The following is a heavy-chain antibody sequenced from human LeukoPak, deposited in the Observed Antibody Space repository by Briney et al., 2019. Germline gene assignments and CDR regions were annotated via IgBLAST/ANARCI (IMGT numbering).Heavy chain of an antibody. CDR3: ARGPLGTLGY. CDR1: GGSSSGYY. Sequence: PSETLSLTCAVYGGSSSGYYWSWIRQPPGKGLEWIEEINHSGISNYNPSLKSRVTLSGDRSKNQFSLKLRSVTAADTAVYYCARGPLGTLGYWGQGNLVTVSS. D-gene: IGHD3-16*01. J-gene: IGHJ4*02. CDR2: INHSGIS. V-gene: IGHV4-34*01.